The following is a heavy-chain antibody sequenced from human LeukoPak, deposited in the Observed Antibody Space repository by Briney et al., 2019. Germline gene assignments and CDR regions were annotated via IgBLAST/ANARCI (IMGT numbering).Heavy chain of an antibody. CDR1: GASISSDSYY. CDR2: INSSGKT. CDR3: ARTIDPYFFDY. Sequence: SETLSLTCTVSGASISSDSYYWSWIRQPAGKGLEWIVRINSSGKTNYNPSLKSRVTISVDTSKNQFSLKLTSLTAADTAVYYCARTIDPYFFDYWGQGTLVTVSS. J-gene: IGHJ4*02. V-gene: IGHV4-61*02. D-gene: IGHD3-3*01.